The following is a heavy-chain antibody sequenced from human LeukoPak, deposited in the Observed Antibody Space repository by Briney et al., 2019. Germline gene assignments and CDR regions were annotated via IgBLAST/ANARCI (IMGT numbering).Heavy chain of an antibody. J-gene: IGHJ4*02. Sequence: PSETLSLTCTVSGGSISSSSYYWGWIRQPPGKGLEWIGSIYYSGSTYYNPSLKSRVTISVDTSKNQFSLKLSSVTAADTAVYYCARRDFALFGVITSFDSWGQGTRVTISS. CDR2: IYYSGST. CDR3: ARRDFALFGVITSFDS. D-gene: IGHD3-3*01. V-gene: IGHV4-39*01. CDR1: GGSISSSSYY.